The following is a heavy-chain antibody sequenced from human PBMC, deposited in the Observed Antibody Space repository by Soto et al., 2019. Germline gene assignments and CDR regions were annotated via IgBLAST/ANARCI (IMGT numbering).Heavy chain of an antibody. V-gene: IGHV1-8*01. CDR2: MRANSGDT. D-gene: IGHD3-3*02. Sequence: QVQRVQPGAEVRKPGASVKVSCKASGDTFTNFDFNWVRQPTGQGLEWIGWMRANSGDTGHAQKFQGRVSMTRDTSMSTAYMELSSLRAEDTAVYYCARYIYGQGFKAWGQGTLVFVSS. CDR1: GDTFTNFD. J-gene: IGHJ5*02. CDR3: ARYIYGQGFKA.